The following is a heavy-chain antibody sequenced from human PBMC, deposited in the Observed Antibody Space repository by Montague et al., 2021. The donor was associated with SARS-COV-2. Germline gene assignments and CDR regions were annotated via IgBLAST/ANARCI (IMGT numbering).Heavy chain of an antibody. Sequence: SETLSLTCTVSGGSISSTSYHWGWIRQPPGKGLEWIGNIYYSGSTYYNPSLKSRVTISVDTSKNKFSLKLSSVTAADTAVYYCARSNTGRWGSVVAGTGDSDYWGQGTLVTVSS. CDR2: IYYSGST. D-gene: IGHD6-19*01. V-gene: IGHV4-39*07. CDR1: GGSISSTSYH. J-gene: IGHJ4*02. CDR3: ARSNTGRWGSVVAGTGDSDY.